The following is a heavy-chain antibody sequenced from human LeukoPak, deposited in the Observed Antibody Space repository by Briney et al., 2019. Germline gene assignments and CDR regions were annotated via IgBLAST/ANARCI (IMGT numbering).Heavy chain of an antibody. Sequence: SETLSLTCAVYGGSFSGYYWSWIRQPPGKGLEWIGSIYYHENTYYNSSLKSRVTISVDTSKNQFSLKLNSVTAADTAVYFCARRAYSAAYWKHFDYWGQGTLVTVSS. D-gene: IGHD1-1*01. V-gene: IGHV4-34*01. CDR1: GGSFSGYY. J-gene: IGHJ4*02. CDR2: IYYHENT. CDR3: ARRAYSAAYWKHFDY.